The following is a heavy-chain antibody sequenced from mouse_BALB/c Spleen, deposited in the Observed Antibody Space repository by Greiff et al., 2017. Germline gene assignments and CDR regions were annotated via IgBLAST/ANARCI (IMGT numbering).Heavy chain of an antibody. J-gene: IGHJ3*01. CDR2: ISSGSSTI. CDR1: GFTFSSFG. CDR3: ARDDYDGFAY. V-gene: IGHV5-17*02. D-gene: IGHD2-4*01. Sequence: EVMLVESGGGLVQPGGSRKLSCAASGFTFSSFGMHWVRQAPEKGLEWVAYISSGSSTIYYADTVKGRFTISRDHPKNTLFLQMTSLRSEDTAMYYCARDDYDGFAYWGQGTLVTVSA.